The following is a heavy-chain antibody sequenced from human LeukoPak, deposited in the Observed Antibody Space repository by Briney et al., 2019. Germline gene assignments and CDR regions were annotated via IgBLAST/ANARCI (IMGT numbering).Heavy chain of an antibody. Sequence: SETLSLTCAVYGGSLSGYYWRWIRQPPGKGLEWIGEINHSGSTNYNPSLKSRVTISVDTSKNQFSLKLSSVTAADTAVYYCARVGYVDTAMVPYWGQGTLVTVSS. CDR2: INHSGST. D-gene: IGHD5-18*01. CDR1: GGSLSGYY. V-gene: IGHV4-34*01. CDR3: ARVGYVDTAMVPY. J-gene: IGHJ4*02.